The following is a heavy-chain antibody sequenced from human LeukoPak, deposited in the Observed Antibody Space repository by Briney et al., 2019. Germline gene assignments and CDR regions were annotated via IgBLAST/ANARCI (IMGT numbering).Heavy chain of an antibody. V-gene: IGHV3-30*09. CDR1: GFTFNSYT. J-gene: IGHJ4*02. Sequence: PGGSLRLSCAASGFTFNSYTIHWVRQAPGQGLEWVAAIVYDANNKYYADSVKGRFAISRDNSKNTLYLQINSLRPDDTAVYYCATERDYGSSFDSWGQGTLVSVSS. D-gene: IGHD6-13*01. CDR3: ATERDYGSSFDS. CDR2: IVYDANNK.